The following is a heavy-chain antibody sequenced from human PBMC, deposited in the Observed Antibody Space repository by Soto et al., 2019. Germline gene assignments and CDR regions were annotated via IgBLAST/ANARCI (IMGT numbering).Heavy chain of an antibody. CDR3: ARADPDASVGY. V-gene: IGHV4-59*11. D-gene: IGHD3-16*01. CDR1: GGSMSSHY. J-gene: IGHJ4*02. Sequence: SETLSLTCTVSGGSMSSHYWTWLRQPPGKGLEWIGYISYSGSTYYNPSLKSRVTISADTSRNQFSLKLSSVIAADTAVYYCARADPDASVGYWGQGTLVTISS. CDR2: ISYSGST.